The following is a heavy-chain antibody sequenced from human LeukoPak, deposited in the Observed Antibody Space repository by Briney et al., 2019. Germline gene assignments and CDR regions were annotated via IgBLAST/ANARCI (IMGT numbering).Heavy chain of an antibody. V-gene: IGHV4-31*03. CDR3: ARVRGSIAASSFDY. CDR2: IYYSGST. J-gene: IGHJ4*02. D-gene: IGHD6-6*01. Sequence: SETLSLTCTVSGGSISSGGYYWSWIRQHPGKGLEWIGYIYYSGSTYYNPSLKSRVTISVDTSKNQFSLKLSSVTAADTAVYYCARVRGSIAASSFDYWGQGTLVTVSS. CDR1: GGSISSGGYY.